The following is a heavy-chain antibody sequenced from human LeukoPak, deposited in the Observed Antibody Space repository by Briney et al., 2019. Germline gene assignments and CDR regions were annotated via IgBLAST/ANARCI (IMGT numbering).Heavy chain of an antibody. CDR2: INAGNGNT. Sequence: ASVKVSCKASGYTFTSYATHWVRQAPGQRLEWMGWINAGNGNTKYSQKFRGRVTITRDTSASTAYMELSSLRSEDTAVYYCARVHSNTYYYYYGMDVWGQGTTVTVSS. CDR3: ARVHSNTYYYYYGMDV. J-gene: IGHJ6*02. CDR1: GYTFTSYA. D-gene: IGHD4-11*01. V-gene: IGHV1-3*01.